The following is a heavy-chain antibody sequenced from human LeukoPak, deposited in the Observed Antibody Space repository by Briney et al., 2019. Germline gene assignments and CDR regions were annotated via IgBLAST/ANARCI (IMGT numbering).Heavy chain of an antibody. Sequence: GGSLRLSCAASGFTFSSYSMNWVRQAPGKGLEWVSYISSSGSTIYYADSVKGRFTISRDNAKNSLYLQMNSLRAEDTAVYYCARDKLLWFGERWSYLDYWGQGALVTVSS. D-gene: IGHD3-10*01. V-gene: IGHV3-48*04. CDR2: ISSSGSTI. J-gene: IGHJ4*02. CDR3: ARDKLLWFGERWSYLDY. CDR1: GFTFSSYS.